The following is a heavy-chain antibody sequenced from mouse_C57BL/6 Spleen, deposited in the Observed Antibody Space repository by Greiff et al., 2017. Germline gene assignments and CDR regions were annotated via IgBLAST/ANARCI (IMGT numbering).Heavy chain of an antibody. CDR3: TRSYYGSSYNFDY. J-gene: IGHJ2*01. CDR2: IDPETGGT. CDR1: GYTFTDYE. Sequence: QVQLQQSGAELVRPGASVTLSCKASGYTFTDYEMHWVKQTPVHGLEWIGAIDPETGGTAYNQKFKGKAILTADKSSSPAYMELRSLTSEDSAVYYCTRSYYGSSYNFDYWGQGTTLTVSS. V-gene: IGHV1-15*01. D-gene: IGHD1-1*01.